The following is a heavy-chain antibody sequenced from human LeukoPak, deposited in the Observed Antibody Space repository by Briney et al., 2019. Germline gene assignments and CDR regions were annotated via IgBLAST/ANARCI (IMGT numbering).Heavy chain of an antibody. J-gene: IGHJ5*02. D-gene: IGHD6-13*01. CDR1: GGSISSSNW. V-gene: IGHV4-4*02. CDR2: IYHCGST. CDR3: ARERGNTAADGPWFDP. Sequence: SGTLSLTCAVSGGSISSSNWWSWVRQPPGKGLEWIGEIYHCGSTNYNPSLKSRVTISVDKSKNQFSLKLSSVTAADTAVYYCARERGNTAADGPWFDPWGQGTLVTVSS.